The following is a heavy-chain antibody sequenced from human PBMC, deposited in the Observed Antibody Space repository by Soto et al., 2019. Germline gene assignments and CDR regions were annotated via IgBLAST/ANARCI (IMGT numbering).Heavy chain of an antibody. V-gene: IGHV3-30*18. J-gene: IGHJ6*02. CDR1: GFTFSSYG. CDR2: ISYDGSNK. Sequence: LRLSCAASGFTFSSYGMHWVRQAPGKGLEWVAVISYDGSNKYYADSVKGRFTISRDNSKNTLYLQMNSLRAEDTAVYYCAKDTRPYYYGMDVWGQGTTVTVSS. CDR3: AKDTRPYYYGMDV.